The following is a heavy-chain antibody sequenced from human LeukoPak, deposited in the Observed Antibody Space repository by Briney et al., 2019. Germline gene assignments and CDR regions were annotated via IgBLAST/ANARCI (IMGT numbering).Heavy chain of an antibody. J-gene: IGHJ6*02. CDR1: GYSFTSYW. D-gene: IGHD3-22*01. CDR3: ASQMYYYDSSGYYDPQGDYYYGMDV. CDR2: IDPSDSYP. V-gene: IGHV5-10-1*01. Sequence: GESLKISCKGSGYSFTSYWISWVRQMPGKGLEWMGRIDPSDSYPNYSPSFQGHVTISADKSISTAYLQWSSLKASDTAMYYCASQMYYYDSSGYYDPQGDYYYGMDVWGQGTTVTVSS.